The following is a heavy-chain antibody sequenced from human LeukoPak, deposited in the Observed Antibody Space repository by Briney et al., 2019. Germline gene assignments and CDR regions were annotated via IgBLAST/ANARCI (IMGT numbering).Heavy chain of an antibody. J-gene: IGHJ4*02. V-gene: IGHV3-20*04. CDR1: GFTFEDYG. Sequence: GGSLRLSCAAPGFTFEDYGMSWVRQAPGKGQEWVSGINWNGGSTGYADSVKGRFTSSRENAKNSLYLQMNSLRAEDTALYYCARDRGGAIPVYYFDYWGQGTLVTVSS. D-gene: IGHD2-21*01. CDR2: INWNGGST. CDR3: ARDRGGAIPVYYFDY.